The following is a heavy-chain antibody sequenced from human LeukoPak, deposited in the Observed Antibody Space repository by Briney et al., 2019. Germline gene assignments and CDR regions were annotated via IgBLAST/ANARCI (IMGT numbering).Heavy chain of an antibody. CDR1: GGSISSSSYY. CDR2: IYHSGST. J-gene: IGHJ6*03. D-gene: IGHD6-6*01. Sequence: KASETLSLTCTVSGGSISSSSYYWGWIRQPPGKGLEWIGSIYHSGSTNYNPSLKSRVTISVDKSKNQFSLKLSSVTAADTAVYYCARDNDAGIIAALSGYYYYMDVWGKGTTVTVSS. V-gene: IGHV4-39*07. CDR3: ARDNDAGIIAALSGYYYYMDV.